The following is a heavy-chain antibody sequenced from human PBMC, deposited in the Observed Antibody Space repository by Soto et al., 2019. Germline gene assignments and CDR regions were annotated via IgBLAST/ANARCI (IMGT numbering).Heavy chain of an antibody. CDR1: GFIFSDHY. Sequence: VQLVESGGGLVQPGGSLRLSCAASGFIFSDHYMDWVRQAPGKGLEWVGRIKNKANSYTTEYSASVKGRFTISSDDSTNSLYLQMNSLKTEDTAVYYCTRISLVGATGGRYFDYWGQGTLLTVSS. J-gene: IGHJ4*02. V-gene: IGHV3-72*01. CDR2: IKNKANSYTT. CDR3: TRISLVGATGGRYFDY. D-gene: IGHD1-26*01.